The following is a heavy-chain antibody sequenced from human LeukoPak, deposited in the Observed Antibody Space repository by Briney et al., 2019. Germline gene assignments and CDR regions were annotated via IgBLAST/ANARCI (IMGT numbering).Heavy chain of an antibody. CDR3: AKDARRTNGWYFFDY. Sequence: GGSLRLSCAASGFTFNTYAMSWVRQAPGKGLEWVSGISYSGGTTYYADSVKGRFTMSRDNSKNTLYLQMNSLRAEDTAVYYCAKDARRTNGWYFFDYWGQGTLVTVSS. V-gene: IGHV3-23*01. CDR1: GFTFNTYA. D-gene: IGHD6-19*01. J-gene: IGHJ4*02. CDR2: ISYSGGTT.